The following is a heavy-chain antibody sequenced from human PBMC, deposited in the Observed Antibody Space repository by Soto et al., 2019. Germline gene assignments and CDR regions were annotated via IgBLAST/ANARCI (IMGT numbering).Heavy chain of an antibody. CDR3: AKVLNGSGSFTSYYHYGMDV. Sequence: EVQMLESGGGLVHPGGSLRLSCAASGFTFSNYAMNWVRQAPGKGLEWVSSISGSGRNTYYADSVKGRLTISRDSSKNAVYLQMNSLRVADTGVYYCAKVLNGSGSFTSYYHYGMDVWGQGTKVTVSS. J-gene: IGHJ6*02. V-gene: IGHV3-23*01. D-gene: IGHD3-10*01. CDR1: GFTFSNYA. CDR2: ISGSGRNT.